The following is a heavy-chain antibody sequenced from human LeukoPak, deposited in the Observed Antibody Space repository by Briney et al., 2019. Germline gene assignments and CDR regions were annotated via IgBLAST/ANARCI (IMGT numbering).Heavy chain of an antibody. Sequence: EASVEVSCKASGGSFSSYAISWVRQAPGQGLEWMGGIIPIFGTANYAQKFQGRVTITADESTSTAYMELSSLRSEDTAVYYCARGRLGMWPQYAFDIWGQGTMVTVSS. CDR2: IIPIFGTA. CDR3: ARGRLGMWPQYAFDI. J-gene: IGHJ3*02. CDR1: GGSFSSYA. V-gene: IGHV1-69*01. D-gene: IGHD5-12*01.